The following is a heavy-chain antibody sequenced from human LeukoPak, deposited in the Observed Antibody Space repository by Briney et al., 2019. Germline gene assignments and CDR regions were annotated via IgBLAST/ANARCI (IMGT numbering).Heavy chain of an antibody. V-gene: IGHV1-24*01. Sequence: ASVKVSCKVSGHTLTELAVHWVRQAPGKGLEWMGGVDPEDGQTIYAQKFQGRVTMTEDTSTDTAYMELRSLRYEDSAIYYCTTPGPGDVLTARDAFDVWGLGTLVTVSS. CDR1: GHTLTELA. J-gene: IGHJ3*01. D-gene: IGHD3-10*01. CDR3: TTPGPGDVLTARDAFDV. CDR2: VDPEDGQT.